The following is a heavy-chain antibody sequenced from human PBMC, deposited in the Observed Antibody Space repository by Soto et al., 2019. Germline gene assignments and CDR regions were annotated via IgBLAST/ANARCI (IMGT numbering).Heavy chain of an antibody. Sequence: SVKVSCKASGGTFSSYAISWVRQAPGQGLEWMGRIIPIFGTANYAQKFQGRVTITADESTSTAYMELSSLRSEDTAVYYCARDLRTYYYDSSGSLGAFDIWGQGTMVTVSS. D-gene: IGHD3-22*01. CDR3: ARDLRTYYYDSSGSLGAFDI. CDR2: IIPIFGTA. V-gene: IGHV1-69*15. CDR1: GGTFSSYA. J-gene: IGHJ3*02.